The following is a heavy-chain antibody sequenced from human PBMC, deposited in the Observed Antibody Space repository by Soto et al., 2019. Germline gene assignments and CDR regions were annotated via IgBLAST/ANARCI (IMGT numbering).Heavy chain of an antibody. J-gene: IGHJ6*02. Sequence: SETLSLTCAVSGYSISSGYYWGWIRQPPGKGLEWIGSIHHSGSTYYNPSLKSRVTIALDTSRNQSSLRLSSVTAADTAVYFCARGGDTMVRGVIIYYFYGMDVWGQGTTVTVSS. CDR3: ARGGDTMVRGVIIYYFYGMDV. V-gene: IGHV4-38-2*01. CDR1: GYSISSGYY. CDR2: IHHSGST. D-gene: IGHD3-10*01.